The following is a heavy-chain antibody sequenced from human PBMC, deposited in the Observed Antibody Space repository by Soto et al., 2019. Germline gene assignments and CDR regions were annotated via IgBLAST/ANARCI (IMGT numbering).Heavy chain of an antibody. Sequence: ASVKVSCKASGGTFSSYAISWVRQAPGQGLEWMGGIIPIFGTANYAQKFQGRVTITADKSTSTAYMELSSLRSEDTAVYYCARVHCGGHRHRLYYYSGMDVWGQGTTVTV. D-gene: IGHD2-21*01. CDR3: ARVHCGGHRHRLYYYSGMDV. CDR2: IIPIFGTA. J-gene: IGHJ6*02. V-gene: IGHV1-69*06. CDR1: GGTFSSYA.